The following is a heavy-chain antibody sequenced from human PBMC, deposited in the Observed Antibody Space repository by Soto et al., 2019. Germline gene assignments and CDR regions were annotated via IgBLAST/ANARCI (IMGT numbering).Heavy chain of an antibody. J-gene: IGHJ4*02. Sequence: SETLSLTCTVSGGSFSSSSYYWGWIRQPPGKGLEWIGSIYYGGSTYYNPSLKSRVIISVDTSKKQFSLKLSSVTAADTAVYFCARHFGQWLGRTHPYYFDYWGQGTLVTVSS. D-gene: IGHD6-19*01. CDR2: IYYGGST. CDR1: GGSFSSSSYY. CDR3: ARHFGQWLGRTHPYYFDY. V-gene: IGHV4-39*01.